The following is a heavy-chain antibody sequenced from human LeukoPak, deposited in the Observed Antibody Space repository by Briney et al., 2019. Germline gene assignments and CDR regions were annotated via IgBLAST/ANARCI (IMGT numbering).Heavy chain of an antibody. V-gene: IGHV4-38-2*02. Sequence: PSETLSLTCAVSSYSISSDYYWGWIRQPPGKGLEWIGTIFYSGSTYYNPSLNSRVAISVDTSKNQFSPKLSSVTAADTAVYYCAREYCSSTSCYRTYNWFDPWGQGTLVTVSS. J-gene: IGHJ5*02. D-gene: IGHD2-2*01. CDR2: IFYSGST. CDR1: SYSISSDYY. CDR3: AREYCSSTSCYRTYNWFDP.